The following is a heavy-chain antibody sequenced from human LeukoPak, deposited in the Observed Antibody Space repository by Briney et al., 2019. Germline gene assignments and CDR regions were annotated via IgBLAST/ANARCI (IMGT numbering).Heavy chain of an antibody. J-gene: IGHJ6*03. CDR1: GGSISSYY. D-gene: IGHD2-8*01. CDR2: IYYSGST. V-gene: IGHV4-59*01. Sequence: SETLSLTCTVSGGSISSYYWSWIRQPPGKGLEWIGYIYYSGSTNYNPSLKSRVTISVDTSKNQFSLKLSSVTAADTAVYYCARGLVGYCTNGVRPVGYYYYMDVWGKGTTVTVSS. CDR3: ARGLVGYCTNGVRPVGYYYYMDV.